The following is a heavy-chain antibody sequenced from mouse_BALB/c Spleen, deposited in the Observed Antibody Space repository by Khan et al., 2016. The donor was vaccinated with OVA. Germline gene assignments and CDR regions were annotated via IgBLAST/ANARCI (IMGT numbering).Heavy chain of an antibody. Sequence: EVELVESGGGLVQPGGSLKLSCATSGFTFSDYYMYWVRQTPEKRLEWVAYICTGGGSTYYPDTVKGRFTISRDNAKNTLYLQLSRLKSEDTAMDYEGRQLNGAMDYWGQGTSVTVSS. CDR1: GFTFSDYY. J-gene: IGHJ4*01. CDR2: ICTGGGST. D-gene: IGHD1-3*01. V-gene: IGHV5-12*02. CDR3: GRQLNGAMDY.